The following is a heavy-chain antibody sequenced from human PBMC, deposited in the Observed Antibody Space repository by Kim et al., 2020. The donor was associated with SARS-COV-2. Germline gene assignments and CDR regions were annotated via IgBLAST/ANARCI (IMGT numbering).Heavy chain of an antibody. Sequence: KGRVTSTQDNSQNTLYLQMNSLRAEDAAVYYCAKVGIETAAGTPRYYFDYWGQGTLVTVSS. V-gene: IGHV3-23*01. CDR3: AKVGIETAAGTPRYYFDY. D-gene: IGHD6-13*01. J-gene: IGHJ4*02.